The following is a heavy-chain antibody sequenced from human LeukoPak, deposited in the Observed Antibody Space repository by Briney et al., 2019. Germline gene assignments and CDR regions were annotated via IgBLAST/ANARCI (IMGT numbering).Heavy chain of an antibody. CDR1: GFTFSSYA. D-gene: IGHD2-2*01. CDR2: ISGSGGST. J-gene: IGHJ4*02. Sequence: PRGSLRLSCAASGFTFSSYAMSWVRQAPGKGLEWVSAISGSGGSTYYADSVKGRFTISRDNSKNTLYLQMNSLRAEDTAVYYCAKDWGIIRYCSSTSCHPFDYWGQGTLVTVSS. CDR3: AKDWGIIRYCSSTSCHPFDY. V-gene: IGHV3-23*01.